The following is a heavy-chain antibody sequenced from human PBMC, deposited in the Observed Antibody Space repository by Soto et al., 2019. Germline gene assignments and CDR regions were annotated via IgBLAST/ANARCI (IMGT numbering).Heavy chain of an antibody. CDR1: GFTFSNYG. CDR2: TRHDGTNK. J-gene: IGHJ4*02. CDR3: ARDLSGPLDC. Sequence: PGGSLRLSXATSGFTFSNYGMHWVRLAPGKGLEWVAVTRHDGTNKYYADSVKGRCTISRDNSKNTVHLQMNSLRGEDTAVYYCARDLSGPLDCWGQGTLVTVSS. V-gene: IGHV3-33*01.